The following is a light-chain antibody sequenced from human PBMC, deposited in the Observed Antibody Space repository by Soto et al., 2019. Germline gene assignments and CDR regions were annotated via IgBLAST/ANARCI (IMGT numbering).Light chain of an antibody. Sequence: EIVLTQSPGTLSLSPGERATLSCRASQSVCSSYLAWNQQKPGRAPRLPIYGASNRATGIPDRIRGSASGTDFTLTISRLEPEDFAVYSCQQYGTSLWTFGQGTKEEIK. J-gene: IGKJ1*01. CDR3: QQYGTSLWT. CDR2: GAS. V-gene: IGKV3-20*01. CDR1: QSVCSSY.